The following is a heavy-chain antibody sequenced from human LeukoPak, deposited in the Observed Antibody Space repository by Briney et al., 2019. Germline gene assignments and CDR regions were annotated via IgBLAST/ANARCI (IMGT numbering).Heavy chain of an antibody. CDR1: GVTFSTYS. D-gene: IGHD2-2*02. V-gene: IGHV3-33*01. CDR3: ARDHCSSTSCYTGNWFDP. CDR2: IWYDGCNK. Sequence: AGGCLRLSCTATGVTFSTYSVHWVRQAPGKGLEWVGVIWYDGCNKYYADSVKGRFTISRDNSKNTLYLQMNSLRAEDTAVYYCARDHCSSTSCYTGNWFDPWGQGTLVTVSS. J-gene: IGHJ5*02.